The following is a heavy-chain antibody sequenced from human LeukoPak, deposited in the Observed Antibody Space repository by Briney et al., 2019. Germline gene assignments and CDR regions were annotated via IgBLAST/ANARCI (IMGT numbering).Heavy chain of an antibody. J-gene: IGHJ4*02. V-gene: IGHV5-51*01. CDR3: ARHDSSGFPNY. D-gene: IGHD3-22*01. CDR2: IYPGDSDT. CDR1: GDDFTSHW. Sequence: GEALKISCKASGDDFTSHWIGWVRQMPGKGLEWMGIIYPGDSDTRYSPSFQGQVTISADKSISTAYLQWSSLKASDSAMYYCARHDSSGFPNYWGQGTLVTVSS.